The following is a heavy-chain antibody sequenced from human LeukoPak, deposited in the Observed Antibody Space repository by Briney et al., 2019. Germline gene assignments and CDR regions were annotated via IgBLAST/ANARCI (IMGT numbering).Heavy chain of an antibody. D-gene: IGHD3-3*02. Sequence: GGSLRLSCAASGFSFSKFAMHWVRQAPGRGLESVSGISYNGDGTYYANSVKGRFTISRDNSKKTLYLQVGSLRVEDMGVYYCARGHFWSGYPYQDYFYYMDVWGKGTAVTVSS. CDR3: ARGHFWSGYPYQDYFYYMDV. V-gene: IGHV3-64*01. J-gene: IGHJ6*03. CDR1: GFSFSKFA. CDR2: ISYNGDGT.